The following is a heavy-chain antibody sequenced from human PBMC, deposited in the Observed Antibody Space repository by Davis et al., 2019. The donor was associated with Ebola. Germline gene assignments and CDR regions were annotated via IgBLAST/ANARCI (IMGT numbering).Heavy chain of an antibody. J-gene: IGHJ5*02. CDR3: ASGLVGGQGGFDL. V-gene: IGHV3-30*03. CDR1: GFISSTYG. D-gene: IGHD1-26*01. CDR2: ISSDGSTK. Sequence: GGSLRLSCAASGFISSTYGMHWVRQAPGKGLDWVAVISSDGSTKYYADSVKGRFTISRDNSKNTLYLQMNSLRPEDTAVYFCASGLVGGQGGFDLWGQGNLVTVSS.